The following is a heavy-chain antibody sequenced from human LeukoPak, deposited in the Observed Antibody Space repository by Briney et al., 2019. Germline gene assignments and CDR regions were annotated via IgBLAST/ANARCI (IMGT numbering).Heavy chain of an antibody. CDR2: INPSGGST. J-gene: IGHJ6*02. Sequence: ASVKVSCKASGYTFTSYYMHWVRQAPGQGLEWMGIINPSGGSTSYAQKFQGRVTMTRDTSTSTVYMELSSLRSEDTAVYYCARDWYYDSSGYYPPPYYYYGMDLWGQGTTVTVSS. D-gene: IGHD3-22*01. CDR1: GYTFTSYY. V-gene: IGHV1-46*01. CDR3: ARDWYYDSSGYYPPPYYYYGMDL.